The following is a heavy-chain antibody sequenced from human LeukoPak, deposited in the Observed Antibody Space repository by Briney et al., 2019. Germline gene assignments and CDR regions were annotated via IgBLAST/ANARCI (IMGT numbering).Heavy chain of an antibody. Sequence: PGGSLRLSCAASGFTVSSNYISWVRQAPGKGLEWVSVIYSGGSTYYADSVKGRFTISRDNSKNTLYLQMNSLRAEDTAVYYCARDIVVVVAAYYYYYGMDVWGQGTTVTVSS. CDR2: IYSGGST. CDR3: ARDIVVVVAAYYYYYGMDV. D-gene: IGHD2-15*01. CDR1: GFTVSSNY. J-gene: IGHJ6*02. V-gene: IGHV3-53*01.